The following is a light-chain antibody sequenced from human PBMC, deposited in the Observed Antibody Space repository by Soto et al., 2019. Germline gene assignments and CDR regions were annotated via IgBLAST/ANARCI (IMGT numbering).Light chain of an antibody. CDR1: YSNFGSNI. J-gene: IGLJ2*01. V-gene: IGLV1-44*01. CDR2: NNN. CDR3: ASWDDSLNDVL. Sequence: QSVLTQPPSASGTPGQRVTISCSGSYSNFGSNIVNWYQHFPGTAPKLLIYNNNNRPSGVPDRFSASKSGTSVSLAISGLQSEDEAIDYCASWDDSLNDVLFGVGTQLTVL.